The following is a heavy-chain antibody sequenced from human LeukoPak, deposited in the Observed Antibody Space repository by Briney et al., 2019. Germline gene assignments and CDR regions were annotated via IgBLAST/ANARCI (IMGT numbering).Heavy chain of an antibody. CDR1: GFTFSSYA. Sequence: GGSLRLSCAASGFTFSSYAMSWVRQAPGKGLEWVSSISSSSSYIYYADSLQGRFTISRDNAKNSLYLQMNSLRAEDTAVYYCARGPYYSDRSGYYYGDSWGQGTLVTVSS. D-gene: IGHD3-22*01. CDR2: ISSSSSYI. CDR3: ARGPYYSDRSGYYYGDS. J-gene: IGHJ4*02. V-gene: IGHV3-21*01.